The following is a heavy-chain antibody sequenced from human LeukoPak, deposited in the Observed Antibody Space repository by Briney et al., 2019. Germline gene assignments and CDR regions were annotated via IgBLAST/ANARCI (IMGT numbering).Heavy chain of an antibody. J-gene: IGHJ5*02. CDR3: ARVNSGYPAWFDP. V-gene: IGHV4-30-4*01. Sequence: SQTLSLTCTVSGGSISSGDYYWSWIRQPPGKGLEWIGFIYYSGSTYYNPSLKGRVTISVDTSQNHFSLKLSSVTAADTAVYYCARVNSGYPAWFDPWGQGTLVTVSS. CDR1: GGSISSGDYY. CDR2: IYYSGST. D-gene: IGHD5-12*01.